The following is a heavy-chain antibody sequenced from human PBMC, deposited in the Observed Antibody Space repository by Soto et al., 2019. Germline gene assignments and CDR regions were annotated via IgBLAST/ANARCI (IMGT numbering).Heavy chain of an antibody. Sequence: SETLSLTCTVSGGSISSSSYYWGWIRQPPGKGLEWIGSIYYSGSTYYNPSLKSRVTISVDTSKNQFSPKLSSMTAADTAVYYCARGEYSGYDFDYWGQGTLVTVSS. D-gene: IGHD5-12*01. V-gene: IGHV4-39*01. J-gene: IGHJ4*02. CDR2: IYYSGST. CDR1: GGSISSSSYY. CDR3: ARGEYSGYDFDY.